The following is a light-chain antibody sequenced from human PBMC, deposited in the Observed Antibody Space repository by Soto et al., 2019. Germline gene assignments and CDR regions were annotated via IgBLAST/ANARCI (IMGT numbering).Light chain of an antibody. CDR1: QSVSSSY. Sequence: EIVLTQSPDTLSLSPGERATLSCRASQSVSSSYLAWYQQKPGQAPRLLIYGASGRATGIPDRFSGSGSGIDFTLTSSRLEPEDFALYYCQQYGSSPPVTFGQGTRLEIK. CDR2: GAS. J-gene: IGKJ5*01. V-gene: IGKV3-20*01. CDR3: QQYGSSPPVT.